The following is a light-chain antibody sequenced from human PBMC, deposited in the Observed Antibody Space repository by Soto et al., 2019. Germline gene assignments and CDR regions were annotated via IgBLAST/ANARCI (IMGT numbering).Light chain of an antibody. CDR1: QSVSSSY. V-gene: IGKV3-20*01. Sequence: EIVLTQSPGTLSLSRGERATISCRASQSVSSSYLAWYQQKPGQAPRLLIYGASSTATGFPDRFSGSAPGTHFPLTISSLEPEDFAVYYCQHYGSSPRTFGQGTKLEIK. CDR3: QHYGSSPRT. J-gene: IGKJ1*01. CDR2: GAS.